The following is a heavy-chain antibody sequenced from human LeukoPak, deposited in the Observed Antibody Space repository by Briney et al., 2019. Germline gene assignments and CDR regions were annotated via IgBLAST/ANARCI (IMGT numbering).Heavy chain of an antibody. J-gene: IGHJ6*02. D-gene: IGHD1-14*01. CDR2: IIPILGIA. CDR1: GGTFSSYT. CDR3: AREETGPPEEPYYYYSGMDV. V-gene: IGHV1-69*04. Sequence: GASVKVSCKASGGTFSSYTISWVRQAPGQGLEWMGRIIPILGIANYAQKFQGRVTITADKSTSTAYMELSSLRSEDTAVYYCAREETGPPEEPYYYYSGMDVGGQGTTSTVSS.